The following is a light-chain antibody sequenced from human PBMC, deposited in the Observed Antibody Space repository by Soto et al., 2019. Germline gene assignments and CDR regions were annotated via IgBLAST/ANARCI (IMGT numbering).Light chain of an antibody. V-gene: IGLV2-14*01. CDR3: SSYTTSGTPYV. CDR1: HNGIGSYKY. J-gene: IGLJ1*01. Sequence: SQPSPLSGGPWQAITISFAGSHNGIGSYKYVSWFQQHPGNAPKLIISEVRDRLSRVSTRFSGSKSGNTASLTISGLQPEDEADYYCSSYTTSGTPYVFGTGTKVTVL. CDR2: EVR.